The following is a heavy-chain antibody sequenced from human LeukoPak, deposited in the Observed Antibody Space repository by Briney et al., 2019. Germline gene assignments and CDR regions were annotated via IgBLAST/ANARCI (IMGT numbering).Heavy chain of an antibody. CDR2: IYSGGST. CDR3: ARTLSASWYDRPNDAFDI. Sequence: GGSLRLSCAASGFTVSSNYMSWVRQAPGKGLEWVSVIYSGGSTYYADSVKGRFTISRDNSKNTLYLQMNSLRAEDTAVYYCARTLSASWYDRPNDAFDIWGQGTMVTVSS. V-gene: IGHV3-53*01. CDR1: GFTVSSNY. D-gene: IGHD3-22*01. J-gene: IGHJ3*02.